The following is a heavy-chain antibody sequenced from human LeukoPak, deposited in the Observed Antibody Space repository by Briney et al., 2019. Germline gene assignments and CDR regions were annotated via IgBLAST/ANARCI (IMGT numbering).Heavy chain of an antibody. J-gene: IGHJ4*02. CDR1: GGSISSGNW. D-gene: IGHD3-22*01. V-gene: IGHV4-4*02. Sequence: SETLSLTCAVSGGSISSGNWWSWVRQPPGKGLEWIGEIYHSGSTNYNPSLKSRVTISVDTSKNQFSLKLSSVTAADTAVYYCARVSPPHYYDSSGTIDYWGQGTLVTVSS. CDR2: IYHSGST. CDR3: ARVSPPHYYDSSGTIDY.